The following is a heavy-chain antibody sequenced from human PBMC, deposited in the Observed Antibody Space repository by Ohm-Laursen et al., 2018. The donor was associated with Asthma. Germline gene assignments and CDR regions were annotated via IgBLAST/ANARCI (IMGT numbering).Heavy chain of an antibody. J-gene: IGHJ6*02. CDR3: ARGLRELLYYYYGMDV. D-gene: IGHD1-26*01. CDR1: GFTFSSYW. Sequence: SLRLSCAASGFTFSSYWMHWVRQAPGKGLVWVSRINSDGSSTSYADSVRGRFTISRDNAKNTLYLQMNSLRAEDTAVYYCARGLRELLYYYYGMDVWGQGTTVTVSS. V-gene: IGHV3-74*01. CDR2: INSDGSST.